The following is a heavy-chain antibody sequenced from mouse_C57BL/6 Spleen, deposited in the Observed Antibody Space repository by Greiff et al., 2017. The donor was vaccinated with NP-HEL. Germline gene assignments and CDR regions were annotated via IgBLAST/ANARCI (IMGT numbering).Heavy chain of an antibody. J-gene: IGHJ1*03. V-gene: IGHV1-85*01. CDR3: ARGLDYGSSYGYCDV. Sequence: QVQLQQSGPELVKPGASVKLSCKASGYTFTSYGINWVKQRPGQGLEWIGWIYPRDGSTKYNEKFQGKATFTVDTSSSTAYMELHSLTSEDSVVYVCARGLDYGSSYGYCDVWGTGTTVTVSS. D-gene: IGHD1-1*01. CDR1: GYTFTSYG. CDR2: IYPRDGST.